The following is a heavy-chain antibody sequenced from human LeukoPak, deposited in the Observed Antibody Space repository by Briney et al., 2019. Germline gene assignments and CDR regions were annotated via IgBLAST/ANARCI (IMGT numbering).Heavy chain of an antibody. D-gene: IGHD3-22*01. CDR1: GFTFSSCG. Sequence: PGRSLRLSCAASGFTFSSCGMHWVRQAPGKGLEWVAVIWYDGTNKYYADSVKGRFTTSRDNSKNTLYLQMNSLRAEDTAVYYCAKGGYYERPWYFDYWGQGTLVTVSS. J-gene: IGHJ4*02. CDR2: IWYDGTNK. V-gene: IGHV3-33*06. CDR3: AKGGYYERPWYFDY.